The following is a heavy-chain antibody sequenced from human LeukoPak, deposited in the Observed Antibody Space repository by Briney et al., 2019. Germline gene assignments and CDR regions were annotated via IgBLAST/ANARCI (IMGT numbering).Heavy chain of an antibody. CDR3: ARDGGTQHY. V-gene: IGHV1-69*04. D-gene: IGHD3-16*01. Sequence: ASVKVSCKASGGTFSSYAISWVRQAPGQGLEWMGRIIPIFGIANYAQKFRGRVTITADKSTSTAYMELSSLRSEDTAVYYCARDGGTQHYWGQGTLVTVSS. CDR1: GGTFSSYA. J-gene: IGHJ4*02. CDR2: IIPIFGIA.